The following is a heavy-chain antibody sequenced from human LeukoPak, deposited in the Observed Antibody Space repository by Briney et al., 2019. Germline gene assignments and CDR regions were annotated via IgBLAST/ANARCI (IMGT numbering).Heavy chain of an antibody. CDR1: GYTFTGYY. CDR3: ARGSIDYDILTGYYYDY. J-gene: IGHJ4*02. Sequence: ASVKVSCKDSGYTFTGYYMHWVRQAPGQGLEWMGWINPNSGGTNYAQKFQGRVTMTRDTSISTAYMELSRLRSDDTAVYYCARGSIDYDILTGYYYDYWGQGTLVTVSS. D-gene: IGHD3-9*01. CDR2: INPNSGGT. V-gene: IGHV1-2*02.